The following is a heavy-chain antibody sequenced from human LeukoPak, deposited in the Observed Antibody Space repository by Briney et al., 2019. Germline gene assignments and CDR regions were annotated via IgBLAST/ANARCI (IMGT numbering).Heavy chain of an antibody. J-gene: IGHJ3*02. D-gene: IGHD4/OR15-4a*01. CDR1: GFSFSSYG. CDR2: IRYDGSRK. V-gene: IGHV3-30*02. CDR3: AKVSLNMVNDAFDI. Sequence: GGSLRLSCAASGFSFSSYGMHWVRQAPDKGLECVAFIRYDGSRKYYADSVKGRFTISRDNSKNTLYLQMNGLRAEDTAMYYCAKVSLNMVNDAFDIWGQGTMVSVSS.